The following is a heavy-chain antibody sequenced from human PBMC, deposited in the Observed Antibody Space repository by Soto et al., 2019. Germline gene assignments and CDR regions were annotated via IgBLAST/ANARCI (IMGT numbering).Heavy chain of an antibody. CDR3: TRLHFIVEPGINY. J-gene: IGHJ4*02. V-gene: IGHV3-73*01. CDR2: IRTKSNSYAT. D-gene: IGHD6-13*01. CDR1: GFSFSDSG. Sequence: GSLRLSCAASGFSFSDSGIHWVRQASGKGLEWVGRIRTKSNSYATAYAASVKGRFTISRDDSENMAYLQMNSLKTEDTAVYYCTRLHFIVEPGINYWGRGTLVTVSS.